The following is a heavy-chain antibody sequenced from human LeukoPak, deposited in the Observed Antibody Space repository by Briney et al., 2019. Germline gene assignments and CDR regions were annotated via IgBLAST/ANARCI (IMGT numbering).Heavy chain of an antibody. CDR1: GGSFSGYY. CDR3: ARRGIAARRGRGDFDY. D-gene: IGHD6-6*01. CDR2: INHSGST. V-gene: IGHV4-34*01. Sequence: AETLSLTRAVYGGSFSGYYWSWIRQSPGKGLEWIGEINHSGSTNYNPSLKSRVTISVDTSKNQFSLKLSSVTAADTAVYYWARRGIAARRGRGDFDYWGQGTLVTVSS. J-gene: IGHJ4*02.